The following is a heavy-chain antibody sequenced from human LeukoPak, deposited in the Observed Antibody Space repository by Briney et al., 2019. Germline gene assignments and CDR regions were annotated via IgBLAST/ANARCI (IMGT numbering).Heavy chain of an antibody. CDR1: GVSISSYY. V-gene: IGHV4-59*01. CDR2: VYVSGSA. D-gene: IGHD3-3*01. Sequence: SETLSLTCNVSGVSISSYYWSWIRQSPGRGLEWIAYVYVSGSAHYSPSLRSRVTLSLDTSRSQFSLKLTDVTAADTAVYYCAGLTRESAPRGNFWSGHVDYWGQGTLVTVSS. J-gene: IGHJ4*02. CDR3: AGLTRESAPRGNFWSGHVDY.